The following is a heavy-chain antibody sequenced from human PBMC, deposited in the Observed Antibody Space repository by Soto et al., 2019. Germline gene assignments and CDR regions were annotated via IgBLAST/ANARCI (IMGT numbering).Heavy chain of an antibody. V-gene: IGHV1-69*13. CDR2: IIPIFGTA. J-gene: IGHJ6*02. CDR1: GGTFSSYA. Sequence: ASVKVSCKASGGTFSSYAISWVRQAPGQGLEWMGGIIPIFGTANYAQKFQGRVTITADESTSTAYMELSSLRSEDTAVYYCARARYCSGGSCPRSLYYYYGMDVWGQGTTVTVSS. D-gene: IGHD2-15*01. CDR3: ARARYCSGGSCPRSLYYYYGMDV.